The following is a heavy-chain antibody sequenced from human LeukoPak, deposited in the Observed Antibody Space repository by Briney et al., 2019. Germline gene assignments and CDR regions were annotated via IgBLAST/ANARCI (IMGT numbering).Heavy chain of an antibody. CDR2: IYYSGST. Sequence: PSETLSLTCTVSGGSIGSYYWSWIRQPPGKGLEWIGYIYYSGSTNYNPSLKSRVTISVDTSKNQFSLKLSSVTAADTAVYYCARYYAARRGLDYWGQGTLVTVSS. V-gene: IGHV4-59*01. CDR3: ARYYAARRGLDY. D-gene: IGHD6-6*01. CDR1: GGSIGSYY. J-gene: IGHJ4*02.